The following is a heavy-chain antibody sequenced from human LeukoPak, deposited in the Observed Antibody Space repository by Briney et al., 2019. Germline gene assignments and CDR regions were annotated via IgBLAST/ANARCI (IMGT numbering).Heavy chain of an antibody. CDR3: ASSPYDILTGYYNNY. CDR1: GFTFSSYS. CDR2: ISSSSSYI. V-gene: IGHV3-21*01. J-gene: IGHJ4*02. Sequence: GGSLRLSCAASGFTFSSYSMNWVRQAPGKGLEWVSSISSSSSYIYYADSVKGRFTISRDNAKNSLYLQMNGLRAEDTAVYYCASSPYDILTGYYNNYWGQGTLVTVSS. D-gene: IGHD3-9*01.